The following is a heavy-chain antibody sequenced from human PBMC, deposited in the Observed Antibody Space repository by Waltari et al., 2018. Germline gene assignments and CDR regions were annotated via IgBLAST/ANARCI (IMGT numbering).Heavy chain of an antibody. V-gene: IGHV1-24*01. CDR3: ATARYCSSTSCIVTLWGFDY. CDR2: FDPEDGET. Sequence: QVQLVQSGAEVKKPGASVKVSCKVCGYTRTELSMHWVRRAPGKGLEWRGGFDPEDGETIYAQKFQGRVTMTEDTSTDTAYMELSSLRSEATALYYCATARYCSSTSCIVTLWGFDYWGQGTLVTVSS. CDR1: GYTRTELS. J-gene: IGHJ4*02. D-gene: IGHD2-2*01.